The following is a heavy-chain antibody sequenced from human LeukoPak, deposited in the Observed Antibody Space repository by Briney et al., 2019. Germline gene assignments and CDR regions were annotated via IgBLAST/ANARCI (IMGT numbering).Heavy chain of an antibody. Sequence: PSETLSLTCTVSGGSLSSSSYYWGWIRQPPGKGLEWIGSIYYSGSTYYNPSLKSRVTISVDTSKNQFSLKLSSVTAADTAGYYCARENYDYVWGSSYDAFDIWGQGTMVTVSS. CDR2: IYYSGST. V-gene: IGHV4-39*02. D-gene: IGHD3-16*01. CDR3: ARENYDYVWGSSYDAFDI. CDR1: GGSLSSSSYY. J-gene: IGHJ3*02.